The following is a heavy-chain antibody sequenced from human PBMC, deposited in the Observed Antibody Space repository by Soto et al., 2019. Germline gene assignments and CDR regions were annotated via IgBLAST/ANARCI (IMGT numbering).Heavy chain of an antibody. CDR3: AKDASGWSVT. CDR2: MNQDGSEK. Sequence: EVQLVESGGDLVQPGGSLRLSCAASGFTFSKFWMSWLRQAPGKGLEWVANMNQDGSEKYYLASVKGRFTISRDNAKKTLSLQSRRLRAEDTAVYYCAKDASGWSVTWGQGTRGILSS. D-gene: IGHD6-19*01. V-gene: IGHV3-7*04. J-gene: IGHJ4*02. CDR1: GFTFSKFW.